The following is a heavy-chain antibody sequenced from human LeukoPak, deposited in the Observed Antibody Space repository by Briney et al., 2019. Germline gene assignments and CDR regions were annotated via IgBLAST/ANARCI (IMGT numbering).Heavy chain of an antibody. J-gene: IGHJ4*02. CDR1: GGSISNYY. CDR2: IYYSGST. V-gene: IGHV4-59*12. CDR3: VRVTSATHFDY. D-gene: IGHD6-25*01. Sequence: SETLSLTCTVSGGSISNYYWSWIRQPPGKGLEWIGYIYYSGSTNYNPSLKSRVTISVDTSKNQFSLKLSSVTAADTAVYYCVRVTSATHFDYWGQGTLVTVSS.